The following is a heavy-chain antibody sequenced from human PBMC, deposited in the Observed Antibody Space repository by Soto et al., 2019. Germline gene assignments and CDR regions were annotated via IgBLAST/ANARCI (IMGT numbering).Heavy chain of an antibody. D-gene: IGHD3-10*01. V-gene: IGHV4-4*02. Sequence: QVQLQESGPGLVKPSGTLSLTCAVSGGSISSTSWWSWVRQPPGKGLEWIGEIHHDGSRNYNPSLQSRVIISGDKAKNQFSLKVISVTAADTAVYYCAIKWFGEPHKFDYWGQGALVTVSS. J-gene: IGHJ4*02. CDR3: AIKWFGEPHKFDY. CDR1: GGSISSTSW. CDR2: IHHDGSR.